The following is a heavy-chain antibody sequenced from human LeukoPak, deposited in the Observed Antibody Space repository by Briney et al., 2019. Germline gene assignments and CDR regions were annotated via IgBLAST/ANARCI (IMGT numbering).Heavy chain of an antibody. CDR3: ARAEAAAGPDYYYYMDV. D-gene: IGHD6-13*01. CDR1: GYTFTSYY. Sequence: ASVKVSCKASGYTFTSYYMHWVRQAPGQGLEWMGVINPSGGSTSYAQKFQGRVTMTRDTSTSTVYMELSSLRSEDTAVYYCARAEAAAGPDYYYYMDVWGKGTTVTISS. CDR2: INPSGGST. V-gene: IGHV1-46*01. J-gene: IGHJ6*03.